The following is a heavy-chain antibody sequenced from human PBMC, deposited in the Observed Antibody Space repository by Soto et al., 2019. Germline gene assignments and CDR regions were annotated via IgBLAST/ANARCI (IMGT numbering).Heavy chain of an antibody. CDR2: MNPNSGNT. J-gene: IGHJ5*02. CDR1: GYTFTSYD. V-gene: IGHV1-8*01. D-gene: IGHD2-15*01. Sequence: GASVKVSCKASGYTFTSYDINWVRQATGQGLEWMGWMNPNSGNTGYAQKFQGRVTMTRNTSISTAYMELSSLRSEDTAVYYCASRQGGYCSGGSCYWYWFDPWGREPWSPSPQ. CDR3: ASRQGGYCSGGSCYWYWFDP.